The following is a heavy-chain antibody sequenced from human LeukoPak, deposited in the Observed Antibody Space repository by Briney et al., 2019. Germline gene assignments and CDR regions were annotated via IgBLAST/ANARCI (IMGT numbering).Heavy chain of an antibody. CDR2: IYTSGST. Sequence: PSETLSLTCTVSGGSISSGSYYWSWIRQPAGKGLEWIGRIYTSGSTNYNPSLKSRVTISVDTSKNQFSLKLSSVTAADTAVYYCARAGIQLWFAADYWGQGTLVTVSS. CDR3: ARAGIQLWFAADY. J-gene: IGHJ4*02. CDR1: GGSISSGSYY. D-gene: IGHD5-18*01. V-gene: IGHV4-61*02.